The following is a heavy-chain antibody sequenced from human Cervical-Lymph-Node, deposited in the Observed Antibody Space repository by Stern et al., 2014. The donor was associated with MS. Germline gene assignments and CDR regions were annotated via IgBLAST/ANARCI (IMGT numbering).Heavy chain of an antibody. V-gene: IGHV3-33*01. D-gene: IGHD6-13*01. CDR2: IWYDGSNP. J-gene: IGHJ4*02. CDR1: GFSFSRYA. Sequence: VQLVESGGGVVQPGRSLRLSCAASGFSFSRYAMHWVRQAPGKGLAWVALIWYDGSNPYYADSVTGRFTISRDNFKNTLYLQMNSLRAEDTAVYYCASAYSSSHYYLDYWGQGTLVTVSS. CDR3: ASAYSSSHYYLDY.